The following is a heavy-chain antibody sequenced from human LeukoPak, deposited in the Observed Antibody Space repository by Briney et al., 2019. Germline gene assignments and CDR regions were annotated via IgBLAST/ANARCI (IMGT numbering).Heavy chain of an antibody. Sequence: SETLSLTCAVYGGSFSGYYWSWIRQPPGKGLEGIGEINHSGSTNYNPSLKSRLTMSVDTSKNQFSLKLSSVTVADTAIYYCARQTYYYDSSGHPYWYFDLWGRGTLVTVSS. CDR1: GGSFSGYY. J-gene: IGHJ2*01. CDR3: ARQTYYYDSSGHPYWYFDL. V-gene: IGHV4-34*01. D-gene: IGHD3-22*01. CDR2: INHSGST.